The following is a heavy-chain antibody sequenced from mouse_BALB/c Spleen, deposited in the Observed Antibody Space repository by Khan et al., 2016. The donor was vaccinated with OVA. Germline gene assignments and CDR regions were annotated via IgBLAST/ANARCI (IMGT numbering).Heavy chain of an antibody. V-gene: IGHV3-2*02. Sequence: QLEESGPGLVKPSQSLSLTCTVTGYSITSDYAWNWIRQFPGNKLEWMGYISSSCSTNYTPALKSRISITRDTSKNQFFLQLNSVTTEDTATYYCARDGSRYNYAMDYWGQGTSVTVSS. CDR2: ISSSCST. CDR1: GYSITSDYA. CDR3: ARDGSRYNYAMDY. D-gene: IGHD2-3*01. J-gene: IGHJ4*01.